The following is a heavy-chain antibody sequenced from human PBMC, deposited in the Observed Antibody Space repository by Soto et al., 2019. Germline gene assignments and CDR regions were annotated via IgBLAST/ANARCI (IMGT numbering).Heavy chain of an antibody. V-gene: IGHV1-24*01. CDR1: GYTLTELS. J-gene: IGHJ5*02. CDR2: FDPEDGET. Sequence: ASVKVSCKVSGYTLTELSMHWVRQAPGKGLEWMGGFDPEDGETIYAQKFQGRVTMTEDTSTDTAYMELSSLRSEDTAVYYCATEQGGGKGSTFDPWGQGTLVIVSS. CDR3: ATEQGGGKGSTFDP. D-gene: IGHD3-16*01.